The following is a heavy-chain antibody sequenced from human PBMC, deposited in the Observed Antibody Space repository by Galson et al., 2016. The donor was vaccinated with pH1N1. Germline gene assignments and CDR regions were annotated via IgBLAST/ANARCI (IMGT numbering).Heavy chain of an antibody. CDR3: ARAPHCAGSACYEGGHHLDS. J-gene: IGHJ4*02. V-gene: IGHV4-38-2*02. Sequence: SETLSLTCSVSGYSIRNGYYWGWIRQPPGKALEWIGSIFHSGNTYYNSSLKSRVTISVDTSKNQFSLRLTSVTAADTAVYYCARAPHCAGSACYEGGHHLDSWGQGTLVTVSS. D-gene: IGHD2-8*02. CDR1: GYSIRNGYY. CDR2: IFHSGNT.